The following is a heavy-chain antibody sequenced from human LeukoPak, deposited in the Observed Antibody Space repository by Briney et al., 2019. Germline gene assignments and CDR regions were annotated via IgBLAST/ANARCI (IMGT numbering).Heavy chain of an antibody. Sequence: GGSLRLSCAASGFTFSSYAMHWVRQAPGKGLEWVAVISYDGSNKYYADSVKGRFTISRDNSKNTLYLQMNSLRAEDTAVYYCAKRTPYSSGSYYFDYWGQGTLVTVSS. D-gene: IGHD3-22*01. CDR3: AKRTPYSSGSYYFDY. V-gene: IGHV3-30-3*02. CDR1: GFTFSSYA. CDR2: ISYDGSNK. J-gene: IGHJ4*02.